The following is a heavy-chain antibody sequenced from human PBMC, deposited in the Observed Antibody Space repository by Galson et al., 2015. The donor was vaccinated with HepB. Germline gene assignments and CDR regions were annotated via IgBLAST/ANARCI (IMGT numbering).Heavy chain of an antibody. V-gene: IGHV1-2*02. CDR2: INPNSGGT. CDR3: ARDPGIVGATPYDY. CDR1: GYTFTGYY. D-gene: IGHD1-26*01. Sequence: SCKASGYTFTGYYMHWVRQAPGQGLEWMGWINPNSGGTNYAQKFQGRVTMTRDTSISTAYMELSRLRSDDTAVYYCARDPGIVGATPYDYWGQGTLVTVSS. J-gene: IGHJ4*02.